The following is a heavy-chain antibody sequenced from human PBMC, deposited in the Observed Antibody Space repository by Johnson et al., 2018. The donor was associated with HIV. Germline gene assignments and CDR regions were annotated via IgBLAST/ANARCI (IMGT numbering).Heavy chain of an antibody. CDR3: AREAIAAADSNAFDI. CDR1: GFTFSSYD. V-gene: IGHV3-13*01. CDR2: IGTAGDT. D-gene: IGHD6-13*01. J-gene: IGHJ3*02. Sequence: VQVVESGGGLVQPGGSLRLSCAASGFTFSSYDMHWVRQTTGKGLEWVSTIGTAGDTYYPGPVKGRFTIPTDNSKNTLYLQMNSLRAEDTALYYCAREAIAAADSNAFDIWGQGTMVTVSS.